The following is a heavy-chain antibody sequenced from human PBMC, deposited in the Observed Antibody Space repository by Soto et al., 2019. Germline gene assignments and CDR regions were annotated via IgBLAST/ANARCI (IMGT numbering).Heavy chain of an antibody. J-gene: IGHJ4*02. CDR2: IIPIFGTE. D-gene: IGHD5-18*01. CDR3: ARYSYGYSYFDY. Sequence: QVQLVQSGAEGKKPGSSLKVSCKASGGTFSSYAISWVRQAPGQGLEWMGGIIPIFGTENYAQKFQGRVTITADESTSTAYMEMIRLRSEDTDVYYCARYSYGYSYFDYWGQGTLVTVSS. CDR1: GGTFSSYA. V-gene: IGHV1-69*12.